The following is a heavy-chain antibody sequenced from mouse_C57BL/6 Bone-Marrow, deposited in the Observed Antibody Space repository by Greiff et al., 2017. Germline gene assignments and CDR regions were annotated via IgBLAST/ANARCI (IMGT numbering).Heavy chain of an antibody. CDR2: ISSGSSTI. J-gene: IGHJ4*01. CDR3: ARRDYGSGYAMDY. CDR1: GFTFSDYG. D-gene: IGHD1-1*01. Sequence: EVKVVESGGGLVKPGGSLKLSCAASGFTFSDYGMHWVRQAPEKGLEWVAYISSGSSTIYYADTVKGRFTISRDNAKNTLFLQMTSLRSEDTAMYYCARRDYGSGYAMDYWGQGTSVTVSS. V-gene: IGHV5-17*01.